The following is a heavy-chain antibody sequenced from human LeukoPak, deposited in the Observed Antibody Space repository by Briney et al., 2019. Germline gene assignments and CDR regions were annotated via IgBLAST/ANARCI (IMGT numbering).Heavy chain of an antibody. CDR1: GFTFSRYG. CDR3: AKDSKGSGSYEYGVEASLDY. J-gene: IGHJ4*02. D-gene: IGHD3-10*01. CDR2: MSYDGSKK. Sequence: QPGGSLRLSCAASGFTFSRYGMHWVRQAPGEGLEWVAVMSYDGSKKYHADSVKGRFTISRDNSKNTLYLEMNSLRAEDTAVYHCAKDSKGSGSYEYGVEASLDYWGQGTPVTVSS. V-gene: IGHV3-30*18.